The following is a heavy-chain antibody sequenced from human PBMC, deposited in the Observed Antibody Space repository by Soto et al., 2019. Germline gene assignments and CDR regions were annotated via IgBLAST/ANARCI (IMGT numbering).Heavy chain of an antibody. V-gene: IGHV3-33*01. CDR1: EFTFSGYG. CDR2: IWHDGSKE. Sequence: GGSLRLPCAASEFTFSGYGMHRVRQAPGKGLEWVALIWHDGSKEYYADSVKGRFTISRDNSKNTLYLQMNSLRAEDTAVYYCAGINYDIFTGYFSDYWGQGALVTVS. D-gene: IGHD3-9*01. CDR3: AGINYDIFTGYFSDY. J-gene: IGHJ4*02.